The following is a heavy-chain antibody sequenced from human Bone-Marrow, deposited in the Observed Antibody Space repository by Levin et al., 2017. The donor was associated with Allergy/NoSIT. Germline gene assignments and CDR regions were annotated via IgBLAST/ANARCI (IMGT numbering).Heavy chain of an antibody. CDR3: ALVVVPAAIHSGTEYYYYYYMDV. D-gene: IGHD2-2*01. Sequence: AASVKVSCKASGGTFSSYAISWVRQAPGQGLEWMGGIIPIFGTANYAQKFQGRVTITADESTSTAYMELSSLRSEDTAVYYCALVVVPAAIHSGTEYYYYYYMDVWGKGTTVTVSS. V-gene: IGHV1-69*13. CDR2: IIPIFGTA. CDR1: GGTFSSYA. J-gene: IGHJ6*03.